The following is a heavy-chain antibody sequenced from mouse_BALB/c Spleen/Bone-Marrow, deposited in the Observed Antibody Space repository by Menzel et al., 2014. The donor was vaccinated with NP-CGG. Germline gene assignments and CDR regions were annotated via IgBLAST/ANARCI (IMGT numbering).Heavy chain of an antibody. Sequence: DVMLVESGGGLVQPGGSLRLSCATSGFTFSDFYMEWVRQPPGKRLEWTAASRNKANDYTTEYSASVKGRFIVSRDTSQSIFYLQMKALRAEDTAIYYCARDAGTRAMDYWGQGTSVTVSS. CDR2: SRNKANDYTT. CDR1: GFTFSDFY. J-gene: IGHJ4*01. V-gene: IGHV7-1*02. D-gene: IGHD4-1*01. CDR3: ARDAGTRAMDY.